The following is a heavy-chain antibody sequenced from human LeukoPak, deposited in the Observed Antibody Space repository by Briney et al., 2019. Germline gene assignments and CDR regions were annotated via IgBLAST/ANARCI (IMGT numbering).Heavy chain of an antibody. CDR3: ARDLTV. CDR1: GFPFSTYD. CDR2: ISSSSSTI. Sequence: GSLRLSCAASGFPFSTYDMNWVRPAPGKGLEWISYISSSSSTIYYADSVKGRFTISRDSAKNSLYLQMNSLRDEDTAVYYCARDLTVWGQGTMVTVSS. V-gene: IGHV3-48*02. J-gene: IGHJ3*01.